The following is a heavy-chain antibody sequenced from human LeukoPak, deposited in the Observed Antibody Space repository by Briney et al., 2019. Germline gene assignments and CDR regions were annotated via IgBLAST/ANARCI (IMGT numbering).Heavy chain of an antibody. Sequence: ASVKVSCKASGYTFTSYYMHWVRQAPGQGLEWMGIINPSGGSTSYAQKFQGRVTMTRDMSTSTVYMELSSLRSEDTAVYFCARDPKDDTSGYYYFDNWGQGTLVTVSS. D-gene: IGHD3-22*01. CDR1: GYTFTSYY. V-gene: IGHV1-46*01. CDR3: ARDPKDDTSGYYYFDN. J-gene: IGHJ4*02. CDR2: INPSGGST.